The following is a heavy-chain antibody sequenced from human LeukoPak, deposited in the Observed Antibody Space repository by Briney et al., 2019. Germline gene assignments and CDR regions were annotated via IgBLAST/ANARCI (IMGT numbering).Heavy chain of an antibody. CDR1: GGSISSGDYY. CDR3: ARAPLMDYGDYEGWFDP. J-gene: IGHJ5*02. CDR2: IYYSGST. D-gene: IGHD4-17*01. Sequence: PSETLSLTCTVSGGSISSGDYYWSWIRQPPGKGLEWIGYIYYSGSTYYNPSLKSRVTISVDTSKNQFSLKLSSVTAADTAVYYCARAPLMDYGDYEGWFDPWGQGTLVTVSS. V-gene: IGHV4-30-4*01.